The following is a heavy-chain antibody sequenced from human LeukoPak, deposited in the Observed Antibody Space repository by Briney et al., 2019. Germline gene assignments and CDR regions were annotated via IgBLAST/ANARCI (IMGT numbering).Heavy chain of an antibody. CDR3: VRGQVLRFLEWSDFDY. V-gene: IGHV4-34*01. D-gene: IGHD3-3*01. CDR1: GGSFSGYY. J-gene: IGHJ4*02. CDR2: INHSGST. Sequence: SETLSLTCAVYGGSFSGYYWSWIRQPPGKGLEWIGEINHSGSTNYNPSLKSRVTISVDTSKNQFSLKLSSVTAADTAVYYCVRGQVLRFLEWSDFDYWGQGTQVTVSS.